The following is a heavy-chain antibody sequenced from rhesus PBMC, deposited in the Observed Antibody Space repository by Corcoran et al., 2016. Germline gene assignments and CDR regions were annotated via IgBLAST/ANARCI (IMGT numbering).Heavy chain of an antibody. J-gene: IGHJ6*01. D-gene: IGHD2-21*01. Sequence: EVQLVQSGAEVKRPGESLKISCKTSGYSFTTYWISWVGQMPGKGLEWMGAIDPSDSDTRYSPSFQGQVTISADKSISTTYLQWSSLKASDSATYYCAKCPTNTYGLDSWGQGVVVTVSS. CDR3: AKCPTNTYGLDS. CDR1: GYSFTTYW. V-gene: IGHV5-2*01. CDR2: IDPSDSDT.